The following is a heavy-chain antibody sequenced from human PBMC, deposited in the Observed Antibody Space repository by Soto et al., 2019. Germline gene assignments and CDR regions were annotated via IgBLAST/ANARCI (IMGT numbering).Heavy chain of an antibody. J-gene: IGHJ6*02. D-gene: IGHD2-15*01. Sequence: EVQLVESGGGLVQPGGSLRLSCAASGFTFSSYDMHWVHQATGKGLEWVSAIGTAGDTYYPGSVKGRFTISRENAKNSLYLQMNSLRAGDTAVYYCARGSVKASHYYGMDVWGQGTTVTVSS. V-gene: IGHV3-13*01. CDR1: GFTFSSYD. CDR2: IGTAGDT. CDR3: ARGSVKASHYYGMDV.